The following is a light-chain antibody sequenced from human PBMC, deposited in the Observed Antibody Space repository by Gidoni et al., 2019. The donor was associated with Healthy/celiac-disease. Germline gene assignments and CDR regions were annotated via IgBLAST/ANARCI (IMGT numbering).Light chain of an antibody. CDR1: QSVTSNC. J-gene: IGKJ1*01. Sequence: EIVLTQSPGTVSLSPGERATLSCRASQSVTSNCLAWYQQKPGQAPRLLIYGASSRATGIPDRFSGSGSGTDFTLTISRLEPEDFAVYYCQQYGSSPWTFGQGTKVEIK. CDR2: GAS. V-gene: IGKV3-20*01. CDR3: QQYGSSPWT.